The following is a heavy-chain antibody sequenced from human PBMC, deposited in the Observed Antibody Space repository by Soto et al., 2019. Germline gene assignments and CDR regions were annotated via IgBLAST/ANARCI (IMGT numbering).Heavy chain of an antibody. CDR3: ARNGVALGFGP. CDR2: INPNSGDT. V-gene: IGHV1-2*02. D-gene: IGHD2-15*01. Sequence: ASVKVSCKASGYSFTGYYIHWVRQAPGQGLEWMGYINPNSGDTRYAQDLQGRVTMTRDTSINTASMELRRLTSDDTAVYYCARNGVALGFGPWGQGTLVTVSS. CDR1: GYSFTGYY. J-gene: IGHJ5*02.